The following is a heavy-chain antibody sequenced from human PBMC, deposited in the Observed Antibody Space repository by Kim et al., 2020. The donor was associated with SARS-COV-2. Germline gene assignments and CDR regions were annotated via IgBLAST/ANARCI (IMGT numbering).Heavy chain of an antibody. CDR1: GFTFSSYS. J-gene: IGHJ1*01. D-gene: IGHD3-22*01. V-gene: IGHV3-21*01. CDR2: ISSSSSYI. CDR3: AGGSQYYYDSSGYSVLAEYFQH. Sequence: GGSLRLSCAASGFTFSSYSMNWVRQAPGKGLEWVSSISSSSSYIYYADSVKGRFTISRDNAKNSLYLQMNSLRAEDTAVYYCAGGSQYYYDSSGYSVLAEYFQHWGQGTLVTVSS.